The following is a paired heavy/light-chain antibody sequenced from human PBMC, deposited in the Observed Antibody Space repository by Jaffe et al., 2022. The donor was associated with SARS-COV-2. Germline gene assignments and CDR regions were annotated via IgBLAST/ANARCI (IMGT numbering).Light chain of an antibody. J-gene: IGLJ2*01. CDR1: SSNIGNNY. Sequence: QSVLTQPPSVSAAPGQKVTISCSGSSSNIGNNYVSWYQQLPGTAPKLLIYDNNKRPSGIPDRFSGSKSGTSATLGITGLQTGDEADYYCGTRDSSLSVGVVFGGGTRLTVL. CDR2: DNN. CDR3: GTRDSSLSVGVV. V-gene: IGLV1-51*01.
Heavy chain of an antibody. Sequence: EVQLVQSGAEVKKPGESLKISCKGSGYTFSTSWIAWVRQMPGKGLECMGIIYPADSETRYSPSFQGQVTISADKSISTAYLQWSGLKASDTAMYYCARPGYSSYGMDVWGQGTTVTVSS. CDR1: GYTFSTSW. J-gene: IGHJ6*02. CDR2: IYPADSET. D-gene: IGHD6-19*01. CDR3: ARPGYSSYGMDV. V-gene: IGHV5-51*01.